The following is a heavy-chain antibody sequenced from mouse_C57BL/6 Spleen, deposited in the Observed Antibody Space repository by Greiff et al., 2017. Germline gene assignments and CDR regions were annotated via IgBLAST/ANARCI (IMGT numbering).Heavy chain of an antibody. J-gene: IGHJ4*01. Sequence: EVKLVESGEGLVKPGGSLKLSCAASGFTFSSYAMSWVRQTPEKRLEWVAYISSGGDYIDYADTVKGRFTISRDNARNTLYLQMSSLKSEDTAMDYCTSDQYRNAMDYWGQGTSVTVSS. CDR1: GFTFSSYA. CDR2: ISSGGDYI. D-gene: IGHD5-1*01. V-gene: IGHV5-9-1*02. CDR3: TSDQYRNAMDY.